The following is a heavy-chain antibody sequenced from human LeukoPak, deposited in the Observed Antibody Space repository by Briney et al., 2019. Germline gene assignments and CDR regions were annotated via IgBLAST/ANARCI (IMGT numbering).Heavy chain of an antibody. J-gene: IGHJ3*02. CDR1: GFTFSSYS. CDR2: ISSSSSYI. V-gene: IGHV3-21*01. CDR3: ASIHSSSWSDDAFDI. Sequence: GGSLRLSCAASGFTFSSYSMNWVRQAPGKGLEWVSSISSSSSYIYYADSVKGRFTISRDNAKNSLYLQMNSLRAEDTAVYYCASIHSSSWSDDAFDIWGQGTMVTVSS. D-gene: IGHD6-13*01.